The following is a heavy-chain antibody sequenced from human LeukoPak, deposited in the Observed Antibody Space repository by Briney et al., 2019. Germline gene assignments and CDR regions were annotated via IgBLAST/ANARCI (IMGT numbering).Heavy chain of an antibody. D-gene: IGHD5-12*01. CDR1: GFTSSTYW. CDR2: IKEGGSDK. J-gene: IGHJ4*02. CDR3: AKGGHFNFDY. V-gene: IGHV3-7*01. Sequence: GGSLRLSCAASGFTSSTYWMKWVRQAPGKGLEWVASIKEGGSDKYYVDSVKGRFSISRDNAKNSLYLQMNSLRTEDTAVYYCAKGGHFNFDYWGQGTLVTVSS.